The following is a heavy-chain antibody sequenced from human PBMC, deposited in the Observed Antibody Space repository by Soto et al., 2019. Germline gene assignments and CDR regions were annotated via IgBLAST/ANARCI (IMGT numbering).Heavy chain of an antibody. CDR3: AREGGAHDSSGYYFHY. D-gene: IGHD3-22*01. Sequence: GGSLRLSCAASGFTFSSDGMHWVRQAPGKGLEWVAVIWYDGSNKYYADSVKGRFTISRDNPKNTLYLQMNSLRAEDTAVYYCAREGGAHDSSGYYFHYWGQGTLVTVSS. J-gene: IGHJ1*01. CDR1: GFTFSSDG. CDR2: IWYDGSNK. V-gene: IGHV3-33*01.